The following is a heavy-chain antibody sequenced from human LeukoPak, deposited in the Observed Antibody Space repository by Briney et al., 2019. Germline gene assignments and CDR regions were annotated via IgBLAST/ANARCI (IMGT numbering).Heavy chain of an antibody. D-gene: IGHD3-16*01. V-gene: IGHV4-34*01. J-gene: IGHJ5*02. CDR3: AKDQRFSMYDPDEYAYFDP. Sequence: SETLSLTCAVSGGSFSGYFWTWIRQPPGKGLQWIGESKDNGDTNYNSSLKSRVSISVDTSKNQFSLRLSSVTAADTAVYYCAKDQRFSMYDPDEYAYFDPWGQGTLVTVSS. CDR1: GGSFSGYF. CDR2: SKDNGDT.